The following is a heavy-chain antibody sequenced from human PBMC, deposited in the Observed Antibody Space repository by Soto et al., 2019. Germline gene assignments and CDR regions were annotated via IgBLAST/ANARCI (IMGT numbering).Heavy chain of an antibody. V-gene: IGHV4-31*11. CDR1: GGPMSSGGYY. Sequence: PXETLSLTCALAGGPMSSGGYYWSLIRQHRGKGLEWIGYIYYSGSTYYNPSLKSRVTISVDTSKNQFSLKLSSVTAADTAVYYCASNYYDSSGYYSNDAFDIWGQGTMVTVSS. CDR2: IYYSGST. J-gene: IGHJ3*02. CDR3: ASNYYDSSGYYSNDAFDI. D-gene: IGHD3-22*01.